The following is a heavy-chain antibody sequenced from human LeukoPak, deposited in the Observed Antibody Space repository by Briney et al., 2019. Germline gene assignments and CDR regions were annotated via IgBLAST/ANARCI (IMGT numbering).Heavy chain of an antibody. V-gene: IGHV1-69*13. D-gene: IGHD5-18*01. CDR1: GGTFSSYA. Sequence: ASVKVSCKASGGTFSSYAISWVRQAPGQGLEWMGGIIPIFGTANYAQKFQGRVTITADESTSTAYMELSSLRSEDTAVYYCARGRLMGLWGYYFDYWGQGTLVTVSS. J-gene: IGHJ4*02. CDR2: IIPIFGTA. CDR3: ARGRLMGLWGYYFDY.